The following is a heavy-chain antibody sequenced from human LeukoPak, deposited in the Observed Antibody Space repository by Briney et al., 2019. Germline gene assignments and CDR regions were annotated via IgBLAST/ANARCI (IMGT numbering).Heavy chain of an antibody. V-gene: IGHV4-59*01. D-gene: IGHD5-12*01. CDR2: IYYSGST. CDR1: GGSISSYY. Sequence: PSETLSLTCTVSGGSISSYYWSWIRQPPGKGLEWIGYIYYSGSTNYNPSLKSRVTISVDTSKNQFSLKLNSVTAADTAVYYCARESGGSDFDYWGQGSLVTVSS. CDR3: ARESGGSDFDY. J-gene: IGHJ4*02.